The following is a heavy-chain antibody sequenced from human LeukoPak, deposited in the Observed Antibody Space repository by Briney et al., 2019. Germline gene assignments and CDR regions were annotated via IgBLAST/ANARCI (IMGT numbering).Heavy chain of an antibody. Sequence: SETLSLTCTVSGGSVSSGSYYWSWIRQPPGKGLEWIGYIYYSGSTNYNPSLKSRVTISVDTSKNQFSLKLSSVTAADTAVYYCARGKGIAAVWGRGTLVTVSS. D-gene: IGHD6-13*01. CDR3: ARGKGIAAV. J-gene: IGHJ4*02. CDR1: GGSVSSGSYY. V-gene: IGHV4-61*01. CDR2: IYYSGST.